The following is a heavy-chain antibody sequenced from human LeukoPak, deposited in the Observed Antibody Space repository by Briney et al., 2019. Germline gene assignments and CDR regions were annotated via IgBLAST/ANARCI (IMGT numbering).Heavy chain of an antibody. V-gene: IGHV3-7*01. CDR3: ASYFSPGDNCSLGDGMGV. CDR2: INHDGSEM. CDR1: GFSFSLYW. Sequence: SGGSLRLSRAVSGFSFSLYWMTWVRQTPEKGLECVASINHDGSEMHHVDSVKGRLTISRDNAKSSLYLQMNSLRAEDTAVYYCASYFSPGDNCSLGDGMGVWGQGATVTVSS. J-gene: IGHJ6*02. D-gene: IGHD2-21*01.